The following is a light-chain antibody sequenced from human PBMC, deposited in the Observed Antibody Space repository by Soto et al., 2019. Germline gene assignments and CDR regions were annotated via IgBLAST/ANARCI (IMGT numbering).Light chain of an antibody. CDR1: QSISSW. CDR3: QQYNSYSRT. J-gene: IGKJ1*01. CDR2: NAS. Sequence: DIQMTQSPSTLSASVGDSVTITCRASQSISSWLAWYQQKPGKAPKLLIYNASSLESGVPSSFSGSRSGTEFTLTISSVQSDDFATYFCQQYNSYSRTFGQGTKVDIK. V-gene: IGKV1-5*01.